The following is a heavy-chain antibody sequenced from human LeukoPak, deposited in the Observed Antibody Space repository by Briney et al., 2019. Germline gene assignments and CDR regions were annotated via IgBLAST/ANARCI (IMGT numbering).Heavy chain of an antibody. Sequence: GGSLRLSCAASGFTFSNYQMSWVRQAPGKEPQWVAGIRGSSIAYADSAKGRFIISRDNAKSSLYLQLNSLRDEDMAVYHCVRGGDAYASDWFDAWGQGTLVTVSS. J-gene: IGHJ5*02. CDR1: GFTFSNYQ. V-gene: IGHV3-48*03. D-gene: IGHD3-10*01. CDR3: VRGGDAYASDWFDA. CDR2: IRGSSI.